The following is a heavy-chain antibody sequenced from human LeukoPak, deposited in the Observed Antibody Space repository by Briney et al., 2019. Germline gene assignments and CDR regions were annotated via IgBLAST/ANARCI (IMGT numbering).Heavy chain of an antibody. CDR2: IYSGGST. D-gene: IGHD3-22*01. Sequence: PGGSLRLSCAASGFAVSSYYMSCVRQAPGKGLEWVSVIYSGGSTYYADSVKGRFTISRDNSKNTLYLQMNSLRAEDTAVYYCARDLLTPFYYDSSGYPYWGQGTLVTVSS. J-gene: IGHJ4*02. V-gene: IGHV3-53*05. CDR1: GFAVSSYY. CDR3: ARDLLTPFYYDSSGYPY.